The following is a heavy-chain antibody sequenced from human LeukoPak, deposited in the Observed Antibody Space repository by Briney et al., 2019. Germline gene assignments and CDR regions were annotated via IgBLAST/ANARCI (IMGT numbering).Heavy chain of an antibody. CDR3: ARASSGLDY. V-gene: IGHV3-30-3*01. CDR2: ISYDGSNK. Sequence: GRSLRLSCAASGFTFSSYAMHWVRQAPGKGLEWVAVISYDGSNKYYADPVKGRFTISRDNSKNTLYLQMNSLRAEDTAVYYCARASSGLDYWGQGTLVTVSS. J-gene: IGHJ4*02. CDR1: GFTFSSYA. D-gene: IGHD3-22*01.